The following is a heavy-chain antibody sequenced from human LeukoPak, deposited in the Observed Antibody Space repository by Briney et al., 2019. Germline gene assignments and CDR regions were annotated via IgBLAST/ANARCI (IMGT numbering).Heavy chain of an antibody. CDR2: ISGSGGST. J-gene: IGHJ4*02. Sequence: GGSLRLSCAASGFTFSSYAMSWVRQAPGKGLEWVSAISGSGGSTYYADSVKGRFTISRDNSKNTLYLQMNSLRAEDTAVYYCATDIVVVPAAHRHDYWGQGTLVTVSS. CDR1: GFTFSSYA. D-gene: IGHD2-2*01. CDR3: ATDIVVVPAAHRHDY. V-gene: IGHV3-23*01.